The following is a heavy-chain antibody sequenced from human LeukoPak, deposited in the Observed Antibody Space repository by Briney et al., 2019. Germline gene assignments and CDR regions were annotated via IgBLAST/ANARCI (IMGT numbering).Heavy chain of an antibody. CDR2: INHSGST. CDR1: GGSFSGYY. J-gene: IGHJ3*02. V-gene: IGHV4-34*01. Sequence: SETLSLTCAVYGGSFSGYYWSWIRQPPGKGLEWIGEINHSGSTNYNPSLKSRVTISIDTSKNQFSLKLSSVTAADTAVYYCARSRELDAFDIWGQGTMVTVSS. CDR3: ARSRELDAFDI. D-gene: IGHD1-26*01.